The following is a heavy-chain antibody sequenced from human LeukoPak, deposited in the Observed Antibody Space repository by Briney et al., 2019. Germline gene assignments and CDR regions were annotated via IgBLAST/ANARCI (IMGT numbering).Heavy chain of an antibody. V-gene: IGHV4-59*01. J-gene: IGHJ3*02. CDR2: IYYSGST. CDR3: ATWGTVTTSNAFDI. Sequence: PSETLSLTCTVSGGSISSYYWSWIRQPPGKGLEWIGYIYYSGSTNYNPSLKSRVTISVDTSKNQFSLKLSSVTAADTAVYYCATWGTVTTSNAFDIWGQGTMVTVSS. D-gene: IGHD4-17*01. CDR1: GGSISSYY.